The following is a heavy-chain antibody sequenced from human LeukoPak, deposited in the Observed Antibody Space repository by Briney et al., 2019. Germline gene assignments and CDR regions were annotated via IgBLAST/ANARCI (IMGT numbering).Heavy chain of an antibody. J-gene: IGHJ6*03. CDR3: ARAIPNYDFWSGYYNYYYYYYMDV. CDR2: IHTSGGS. Sequence: SETLSLTCTVSGASISHYYWSWIRQTPEKGLEWMGHIHTSGGSSPYPSLKSRVTISVDTSKNQFSLKLSSVTAADTAVYYCARAIPNYDFWSGYYNYYYYYYMDVWGKGTTVTVSS. D-gene: IGHD3-3*01. V-gene: IGHV4-4*09. CDR1: GASISHYY.